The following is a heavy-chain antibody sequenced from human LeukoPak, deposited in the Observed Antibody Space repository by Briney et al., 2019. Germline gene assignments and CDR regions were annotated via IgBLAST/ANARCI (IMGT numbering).Heavy chain of an antibody. D-gene: IGHD2-2*01. J-gene: IGHJ4*02. CDR3: ATVPAAIRAVDY. V-gene: IGHV4-31*03. Sequence: SQTLSLTCTVSGGSVSSGGYYWTWIRQHPGKGLEWIGYIYYSGSAYYNPSPKSRVIISVATSKNQFSLNLTSVTAADTAVYYCATVPAAIRAVDYWGQGTLVTVSS. CDR1: GGSVSSGGYY. CDR2: IYYSGSA.